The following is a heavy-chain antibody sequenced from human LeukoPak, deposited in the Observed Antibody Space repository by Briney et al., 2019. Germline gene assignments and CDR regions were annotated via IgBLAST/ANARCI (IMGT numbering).Heavy chain of an antibody. CDR1: GFTFSNYG. V-gene: IGHV3-64D*09. CDR2: SSSSGGTT. Sequence: GGSLRLSCSASGFTFSNYGMHWVRQAPGRGLEYVSGSSSSGGTTYHADSVKGRFTISRDNSKNTLYLQMSSLRPEDTAVYYCVRDYDSMGVWGQGTTVTVS. J-gene: IGHJ6*02. CDR3: VRDYDSMGV.